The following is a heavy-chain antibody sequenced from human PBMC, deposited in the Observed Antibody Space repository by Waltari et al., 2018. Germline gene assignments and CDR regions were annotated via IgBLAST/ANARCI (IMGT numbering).Heavy chain of an antibody. CDR1: GFTVSSTY. J-gene: IGHJ6*02. CDR3: ARDEINGMDV. D-gene: IGHD3-16*01. V-gene: IGHV3-53*04. CDR2: IYSGGST. Sequence: EVQLVESGGGLVQPGGSLRRSCAASGFTVSSTYMGWVRQAPGKGLEWVSVIYSGGSTYYADSVKGRFTISRHNSKNTLYLQMNSLRAEDTAVYYCARDEINGMDVWGQGTTVTVSS.